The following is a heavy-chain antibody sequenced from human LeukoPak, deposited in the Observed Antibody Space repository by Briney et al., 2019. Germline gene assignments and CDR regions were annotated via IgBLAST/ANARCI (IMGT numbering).Heavy chain of an antibody. CDR1: GFPLSRSA. Sequence: GGSLRLSCAASGFPLSRSAMSWVRQAPGKGLEWVSNISGSGSGGSTYYADSVKGRFTISRDNSKNTLYLQMNSLRAEDTAVYYCAKAILTGYYNFDYWGQGTLVTVSS. D-gene: IGHD3-9*01. CDR2: ISGSGSGGST. V-gene: IGHV3-23*01. CDR3: AKAILTGYYNFDY. J-gene: IGHJ4*02.